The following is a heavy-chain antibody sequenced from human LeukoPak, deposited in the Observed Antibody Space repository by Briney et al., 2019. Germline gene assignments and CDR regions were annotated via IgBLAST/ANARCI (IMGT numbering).Heavy chain of an antibody. CDR2: ISAYNGNT. V-gene: IGHV1-18*01. Sequence: GASARVSCTASGYTFTSYGISWVRQAPGQGLEWMGRISAYNGNTNYAQKLQGRVTITTYKTTSTAYMELRSLRSDDTAVYYSARGDIAVASAHFDYWGQGTLVTVSS. CDR3: ARGDIAVASAHFDY. CDR1: GYTFTSYG. D-gene: IGHD6-19*01. J-gene: IGHJ4*02.